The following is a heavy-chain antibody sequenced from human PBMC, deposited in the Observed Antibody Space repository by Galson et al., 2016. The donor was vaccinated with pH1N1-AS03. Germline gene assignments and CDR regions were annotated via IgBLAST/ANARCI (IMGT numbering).Heavy chain of an antibody. CDR1: GYSISSGFH. CDR2: ISHSGNT. J-gene: IGHJ4*02. Sequence: ETLSLTCAVSGYSISSGFHWAWVRQPPSKGLEWIGTISHSGNTYYTPSLKSRVTMSVDTSKNQFSLKLSSVTAADAAVYYCARFSGSYQFDYWGQGTLVTVSS. V-gene: IGHV4-38-2*01. D-gene: IGHD1-26*01. CDR3: ARFSGSYQFDY.